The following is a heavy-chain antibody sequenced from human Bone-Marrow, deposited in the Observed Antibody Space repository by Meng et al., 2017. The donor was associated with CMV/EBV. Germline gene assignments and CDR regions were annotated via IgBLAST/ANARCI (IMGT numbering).Heavy chain of an antibody. Sequence: GESLKISCAASGFTFSSYGMHWVRQAPGKGLEWVAFIRYDGSNKYYADSVKGRFTISRDNSKNTLYLQMNSLGAEDTAVYYCAKKRSGSGYYYYGMDVWGQGTTVTVSS. D-gene: IGHD3-10*01. V-gene: IGHV3-30*02. CDR2: IRYDGSNK. CDR3: AKKRSGSGYYYYGMDV. CDR1: GFTFSSYG. J-gene: IGHJ6*02.